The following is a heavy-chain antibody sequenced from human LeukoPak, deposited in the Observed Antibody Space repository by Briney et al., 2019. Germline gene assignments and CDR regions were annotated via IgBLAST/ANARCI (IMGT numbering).Heavy chain of an antibody. J-gene: IGHJ4*02. CDR1: GFTFSSYG. CDR2: IRYDGSNK. CDR3: ASLVVVVAATGGYYFDY. Sequence: GGSLRLSCAASGFTFSSYGMHWVRQAPGKGLEWVAFIRYDGSNKYYADSVKGRFTISRDNSKNTLYLQMNSLRAEDTAVYYCASLVVVVAATGGYYFDYWGQGTLVTVSS. V-gene: IGHV3-30*02. D-gene: IGHD2-15*01.